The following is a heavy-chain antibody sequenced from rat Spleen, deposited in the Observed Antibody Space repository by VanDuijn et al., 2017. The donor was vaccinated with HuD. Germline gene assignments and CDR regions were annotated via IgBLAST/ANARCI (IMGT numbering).Heavy chain of an antibody. J-gene: IGHJ2*01. CDR1: GFTFSNFD. CDR2: ITTGGGNT. V-gene: IGHV5-25*01. CDR3: ARHAGDYGSFFDY. Sequence: EVQLVESGGGLVQPGRSLKLSCAASGFTFSNFDMAWVRQAPTKGLEWVASITTGGGNTYYRDSVKGRFTISRDNAKSTLYLQMDSLRSEDTATYYCARHAGDYGSFFDYWGQGVMVTVSS. D-gene: IGHD1-3*01.